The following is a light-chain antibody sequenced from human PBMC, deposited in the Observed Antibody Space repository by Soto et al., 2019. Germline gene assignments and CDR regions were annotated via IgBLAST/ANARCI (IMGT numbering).Light chain of an antibody. CDR1: QRVGGD. Sequence: ETVMTQSPATLSVSPGQGATLSCRASQRVGGDLAWYQQKPGQAPRLLIYDASNRATGIPARFSGSGSGTDFTLTISSLEPEDFAVYYCQQRSNWPPWTFGQGTKVDIK. CDR3: QQRSNWPPWT. V-gene: IGKV3-11*01. J-gene: IGKJ1*01. CDR2: DAS.